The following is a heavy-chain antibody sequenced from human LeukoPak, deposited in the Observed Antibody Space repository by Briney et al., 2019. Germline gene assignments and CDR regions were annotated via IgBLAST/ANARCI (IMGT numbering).Heavy chain of an antibody. CDR1: GGTFSSHA. V-gene: IGHV1-69*04. CDR2: IIPIFGIA. D-gene: IGHD4-11*01. CDR3: ARDGAGGYSNYYYGMDV. Sequence: GASVKVSCKASGGTFSSHAISWVRQAPGQGLEWMGRIIPIFGIANYAQKFQGRVTITADKSTSTAYMELSSLRSEGTAVYYCARDGAGGYSNYYYGMDVWGQGTTVTVSS. J-gene: IGHJ6*02.